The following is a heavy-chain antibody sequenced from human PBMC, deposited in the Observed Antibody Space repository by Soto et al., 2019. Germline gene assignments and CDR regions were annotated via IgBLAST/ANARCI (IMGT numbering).Heavy chain of an antibody. CDR2: IDYNGVT. CDR3: GKVLVGATGHTDSDS. Sequence: SETLSLTCTVSGGSIYRSGYYWVWIRHPPGRGLEWIGNIDYNGVTYSNPSLKSRVTISRDTSKNQFSLKLTSVTAADTALYYCGKVLVGATGHTDSDSWGPGTLVTVSS. J-gene: IGHJ4*02. D-gene: IGHD2-15*01. V-gene: IGHV4-39*01. CDR1: GGSIYRSGYY.